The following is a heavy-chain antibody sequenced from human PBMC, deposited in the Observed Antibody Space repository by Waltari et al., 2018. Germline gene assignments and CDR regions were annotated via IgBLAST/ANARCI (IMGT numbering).Heavy chain of an antibody. V-gene: IGHV1-46*03. CDR2: INPSGGST. D-gene: IGHD6-13*01. CDR3: AGPGSSLGY. Sequence: QVQLVQSGAEVKKPGASVKVSCKASGYTFTSYYMHWVRQAPGKGLGWMGKINPSGGSTSYAQKFQGRVTMTRDTSTSTVYMELSSLRSEDTAVYYCAGPGSSLGYWGQGTLVTVSS. J-gene: IGHJ4*02. CDR1: GYTFTSYY.